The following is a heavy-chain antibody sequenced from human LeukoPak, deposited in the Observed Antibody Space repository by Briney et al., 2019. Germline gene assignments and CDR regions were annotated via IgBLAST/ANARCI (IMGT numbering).Heavy chain of an antibody. CDR2: MNPKSGNS. J-gene: IGHJ5*02. CDR3: ARGDLDWLPLWFDP. D-gene: IGHD3-9*01. Sequence: ASVKVSCKASGYTFISYDINWVRQATGQGLEWMGWMNPKSGNSTYAQKFQGRVTMTRNTSISTAYMELRSLMSEDTAMYYCARGDLDWLPLWFDPWGQGTLVTVSS. CDR1: GYTFISYD. V-gene: IGHV1-8*01.